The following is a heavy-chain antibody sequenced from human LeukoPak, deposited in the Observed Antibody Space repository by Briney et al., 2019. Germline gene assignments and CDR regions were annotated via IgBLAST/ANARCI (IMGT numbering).Heavy chain of an antibody. CDR1: GFTFSSYV. CDR2: ISDNGVTR. Sequence: PGGSLRLSCAASGFTFSSYVMNWVRQAPGKGLEWVSSISDNGVTRYYADSVKGRFTISRDNSDNTVYLQMNSLRAEGTAIYYCAKAPAPYYYYYGMDVWGQGTAVTVSS. V-gene: IGHV3-23*01. CDR3: AKAPAPYYYYYGMDV. J-gene: IGHJ6*02.